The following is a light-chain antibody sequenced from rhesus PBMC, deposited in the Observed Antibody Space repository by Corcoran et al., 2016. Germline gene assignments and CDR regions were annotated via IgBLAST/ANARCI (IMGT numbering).Light chain of an antibody. CDR1: QSVSSY. J-gene: IGKJ3*01. CDR2: GAS. CDR3: QKYSSSPFT. Sequence: QVILTQSPATLSLSPGERATLSCRASQSVSSYLAWYQQKPGQAPRLLLYGASSRATGIPDRFSGSGSGTEFTLTISSLEPEDFAVYYCQKYSSSPFTFGPGTKLDIK. V-gene: IGKV3-53*01.